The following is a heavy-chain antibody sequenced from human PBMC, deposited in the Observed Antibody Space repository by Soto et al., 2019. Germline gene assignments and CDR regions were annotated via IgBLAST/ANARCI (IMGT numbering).Heavy chain of an antibody. CDR3: AKDLYCSSTSCNGWGYYYYYGMDV. D-gene: IGHD2-2*01. CDR2: ISYDGSNK. J-gene: IGHJ6*02. Sequence: GGSLRLSCAASGFTFSSYGMHWVRQAPGKGLEWVAVISYDGSNKYYADSVKGRFTISRDNSKNTLYLQMNSLRAEDTAVYYCAKDLYCSSTSCNGWGYYYYYGMDVWGQGTTVTVSS. CDR1: GFTFSSYG. V-gene: IGHV3-30*18.